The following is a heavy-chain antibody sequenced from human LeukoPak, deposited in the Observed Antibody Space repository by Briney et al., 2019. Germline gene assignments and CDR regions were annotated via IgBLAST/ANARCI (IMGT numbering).Heavy chain of an antibody. J-gene: IGHJ3*02. CDR1: GGSISSYY. V-gene: IGHV4-4*07. CDR3: ARDRIYYYDSSGYRVDAFDI. D-gene: IGHD3-22*01. Sequence: SETLSLTCTVSGGSISSYYWSWIRQPAGKGLEWIGRIYTSGSTNYNPSLKSRVTISVDTSKNQFSLKLSSVTAADTAVYYCARDRIYYYDSSGYRVDAFDIWGQGTMVTVSS. CDR2: IYTSGST.